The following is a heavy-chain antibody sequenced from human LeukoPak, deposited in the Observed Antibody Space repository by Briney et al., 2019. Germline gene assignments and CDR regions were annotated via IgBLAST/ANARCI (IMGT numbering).Heavy chain of an antibody. Sequence: GGSLRLSCAASGFTFSSYGMHWVRQAPGKGLEWVAAIWYDGSNKYYADSVKGRFTISRDNSKNTLYLQMNSLRAEDTAVYYCARDLSYDSSGYPFDYWGQGTLVTVSS. CDR2: IWYDGSNK. V-gene: IGHV3-33*01. CDR1: GFTFSSYG. D-gene: IGHD3-22*01. J-gene: IGHJ4*02. CDR3: ARDLSYDSSGYPFDY.